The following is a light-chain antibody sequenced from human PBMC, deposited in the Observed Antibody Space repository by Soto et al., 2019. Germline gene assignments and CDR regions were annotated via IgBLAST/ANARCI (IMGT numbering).Light chain of an antibody. V-gene: IGLV2-23*01. CDR2: EGS. CDR3: CSYAGSFVA. CDR1: SSDVGSYNL. Sequence: QSALTQPASVSGSPGQAITISCTGTSSDVGSYNLVSWYQQQPGKAHKVMIYEGSKRHSGVSNRFSGSKSGNTASLTVSGLQAEYEANYYCCSYAGSFVAFGGGTKL. J-gene: IGLJ2*01.